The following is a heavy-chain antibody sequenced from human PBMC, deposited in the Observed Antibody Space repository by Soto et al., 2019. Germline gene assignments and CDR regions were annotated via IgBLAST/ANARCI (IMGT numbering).Heavy chain of an antibody. CDR2: INHSGST. V-gene: IGHV4-34*01. CDR3: ARGGFGYCSGGSCSTPGFDY. Sequence: SETMSLTCAVYGGYFSGYYWSWIRQPPGKGLEWIGEINHSGSTNYNPSLKSRVTISVDTSKNQFSLKLSSVTAADTAVYYCARGGFGYCSGGSCSTPGFDYWGQGTLVTVSS. CDR1: GGYFSGYY. J-gene: IGHJ4*02. D-gene: IGHD2-15*01.